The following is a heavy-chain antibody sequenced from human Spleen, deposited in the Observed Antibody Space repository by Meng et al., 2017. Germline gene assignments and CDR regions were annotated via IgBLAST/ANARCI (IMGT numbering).Heavy chain of an antibody. Sequence: SLKISCAASGFTFDDYAMHWVRQAPGKGLEWVSGISWNSGSIGYADSVKGRFTISRDNSKNTLYLQMNSLRAKDTAVYYCAKVRDSSTSCYDYWGQGTLVTVSS. CDR2: ISWNSGSI. V-gene: IGHV3-9*01. J-gene: IGHJ4*02. CDR3: AKVRDSSTSCYDY. CDR1: GFTFDDYA. D-gene: IGHD2-2*01.